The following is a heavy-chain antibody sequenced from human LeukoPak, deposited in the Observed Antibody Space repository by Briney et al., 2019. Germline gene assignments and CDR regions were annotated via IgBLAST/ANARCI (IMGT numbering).Heavy chain of an antibody. CDR2: ISSSSSYI. V-gene: IGHV3-21*01. CDR3: ARDLKYYDSSGYSFDY. J-gene: IGHJ4*02. D-gene: IGHD3-22*01. CDR1: GFTFSSYS. Sequence: PGGSLRLSCATSGFTFSSYSMNWVRQAPGKGLEWVSCISSSSSYIYYTDSVKGRFTISRDNAKNSLTLQMNSLRAEDTAVYCCARDLKYYDSSGYSFDYWSQGTLVTVSS.